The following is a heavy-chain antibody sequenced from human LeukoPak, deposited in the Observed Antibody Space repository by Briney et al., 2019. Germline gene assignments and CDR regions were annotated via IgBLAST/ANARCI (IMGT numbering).Heavy chain of an antibody. J-gene: IGHJ4*02. CDR3: AKDIGQLGYFGIDY. CDR1: GFTFDDYA. D-gene: IGHD5-18*01. V-gene: IGHV3-43D*03. CDR2: ISWDGGST. Sequence: GGSLRLSCAASGFTFDDYAMHWVRQAPGKGLEWVSLISWDGGSTYYADSVKGRFTISRDNSKNSLYLQMNSLRAEDTALYYCAKDIGQLGYFGIDYWGQGTLVTVSS.